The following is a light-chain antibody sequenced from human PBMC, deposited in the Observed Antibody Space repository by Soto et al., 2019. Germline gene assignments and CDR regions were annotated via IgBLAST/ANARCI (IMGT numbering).Light chain of an antibody. V-gene: IGKV1-39*01. CDR2: AAS. CDR3: QQSHGIPYI. Sequence: DIQMTQSPSSLSASVGDRITITCRASPTISTYLNWYQQKPGKAPKLLISAASRLQSGVPSRFTGGGSGTEFTLTISSLQPEDFATYYYQQSHGIPYIFGQGTKVEI. J-gene: IGKJ2*01. CDR1: PTISTY.